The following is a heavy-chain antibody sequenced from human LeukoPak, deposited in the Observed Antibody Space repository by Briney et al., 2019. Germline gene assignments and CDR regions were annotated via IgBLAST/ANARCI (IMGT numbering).Heavy chain of an antibody. J-gene: IGHJ4*02. D-gene: IGHD5-12*01. CDR1: GHIFTDYY. V-gene: IGHV1-2*02. CDR2: INPNSGGT. CDR3: ARVGSLPGNSGWPEGGSHFEY. Sequence: EASVKVSCKASGHIFTDYYMHWVRQAPGQGLAWMGWINPNSGGTKYAQKFQGRVTMTRDTSINTAYMELSSLRSDDTAVYYCARVGSLPGNSGWPEGGSHFEYWGQGTLVTVSS.